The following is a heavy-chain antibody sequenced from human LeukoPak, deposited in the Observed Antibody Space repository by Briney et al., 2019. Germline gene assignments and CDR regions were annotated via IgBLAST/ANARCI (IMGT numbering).Heavy chain of an antibody. J-gene: IGHJ4*02. V-gene: IGHV3-30*02. D-gene: IGHD5-24*01. CDR2: IRYDGSNK. Sequence: GGSLRLSCAASGFTFSSYGMHWVRQAPGKGLEWVAFIRYDGSNKYYADSVKGRFTISRDNAKNSLYLQMNSLRAEDTALYYCAKAGVEMATIYDYWGQGTLVTVSS. CDR1: GFTFSSYG. CDR3: AKAGVEMATIYDY.